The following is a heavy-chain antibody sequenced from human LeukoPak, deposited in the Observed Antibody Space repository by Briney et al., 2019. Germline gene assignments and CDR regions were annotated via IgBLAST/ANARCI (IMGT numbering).Heavy chain of an antibody. D-gene: IGHD3-10*01. CDR3: ARSGEESHAFDI. CDR1: GYTFTEYA. V-gene: IGHV1-3*01. Sequence: ASVKVSCKASGYTFTEYAMHWVRLAPGHGLEWMGWINADSGNTESSQRFQGRLSITWDTSATTAYMELSSLTSEDTAVYYCARSGEESHAFDIWGQGTMVTVSS. CDR2: INADSGNT. J-gene: IGHJ3*02.